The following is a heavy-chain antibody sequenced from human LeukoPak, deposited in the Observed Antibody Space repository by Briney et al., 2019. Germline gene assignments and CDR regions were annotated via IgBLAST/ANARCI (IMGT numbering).Heavy chain of an antibody. V-gene: IGHV4-59*12. J-gene: IGHJ5*02. Sequence: SETLSLTCTVSGGSISSYYWSWIRQPPGKGLEWIGYIYYSGSTNYNPSLKSRVTMSVDTSKNQFSLKLSSVTAADTAVYYCARAVAGRNWFDPWGQGTLVTVSS. CDR3: ARAVAGRNWFDP. CDR1: GGSISSYY. D-gene: IGHD6-19*01. CDR2: IYYSGST.